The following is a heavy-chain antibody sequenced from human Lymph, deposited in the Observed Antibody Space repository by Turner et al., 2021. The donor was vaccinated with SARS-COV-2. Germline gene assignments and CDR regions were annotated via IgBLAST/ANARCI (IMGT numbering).Heavy chain of an antibody. CDR1: GFTFSSYA. CDR2: ISYDGSNK. V-gene: IGHV3-30-3*01. J-gene: IGHJ4*02. Sequence: QVQLVESGGGVVQPGRSLRLSCADSGFTFSSYAMHWVRQAPGKGLEWVAVISYDGSNKYYADSVKGRFTISRDNSKNTLYLQMNSLRAEDTAVYYCARDPLWFDYWGQGTLVTVSS. CDR3: ARDPLWFDY. D-gene: IGHD2-21*01.